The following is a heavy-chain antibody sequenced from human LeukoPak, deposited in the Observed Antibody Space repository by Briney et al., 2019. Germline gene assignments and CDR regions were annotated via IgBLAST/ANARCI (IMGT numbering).Heavy chain of an antibody. CDR1: GYTLTSYG. CDR2: ISAYNGNT. J-gene: IGHJ4*02. D-gene: IGHD3-10*01. CDR3: ARAVWFGELLYDY. V-gene: IGHV1-18*01. Sequence: VASVKVSRKASGYTLTSYGISWVRQAPGQGLEGMGWISAYNGNTNYAQKLQGRVTMTTDTSTSTAYMELRSLRSDDTAVYYCARAVWFGELLYDYWGQGTLVTVSS.